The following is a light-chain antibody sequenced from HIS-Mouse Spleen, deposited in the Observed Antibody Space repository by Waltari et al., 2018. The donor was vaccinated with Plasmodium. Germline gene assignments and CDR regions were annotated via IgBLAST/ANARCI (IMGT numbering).Light chain of an antibody. Sequence: DIQMTQSPSTLSASVGDRVTITCRASQRISSWLAWYQQKPGKAPKLLIYKASSLESGVPSRFSGSGSGTELTLTISSLQPDDFATYYCQQYNSYSWTFGQGTKVEIK. CDR2: KAS. CDR1: QRISSW. CDR3: QQYNSYSWT. V-gene: IGKV1-5*03. J-gene: IGKJ1*01.